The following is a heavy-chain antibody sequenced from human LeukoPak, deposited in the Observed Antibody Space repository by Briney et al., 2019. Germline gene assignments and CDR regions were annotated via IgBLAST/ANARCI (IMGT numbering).Heavy chain of an antibody. V-gene: IGHV3-11*01. CDR1: GFTLSHYY. D-gene: IGHD3-10*01. CDR3: ARDSLHTPMVLHYGMDV. CDR2: ISNSATTI. J-gene: IGHJ6*02. Sequence: PGGSLRLSCAASGFTLSHYYMSWIRQAPGKGLDGISYISNSATTIYYADSVKGRFTISRDNAKKSLYLQMDSLRAEDTAVYYCARDSLHTPMVLHYGMDVWGQGTTVTVSS.